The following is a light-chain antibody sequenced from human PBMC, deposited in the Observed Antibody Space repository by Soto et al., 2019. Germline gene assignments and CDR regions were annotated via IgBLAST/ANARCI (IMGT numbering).Light chain of an antibody. CDR2: DAY. Sequence: DLHMTQFPSTLSASLGDSVTITCRASQSIGRFLAWYQHQPGKAPKLLIYDAYTLESGVPSRFSGSGSGTEFTLTISSLQSEDFALYYCHQYNSWPPGTCGQGTKVDI. CDR1: QSIGRF. V-gene: IGKV1-5*01. CDR3: HQYNSWPPGT. J-gene: IGKJ2*01.